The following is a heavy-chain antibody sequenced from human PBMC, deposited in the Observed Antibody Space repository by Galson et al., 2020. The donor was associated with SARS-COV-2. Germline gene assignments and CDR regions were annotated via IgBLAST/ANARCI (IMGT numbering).Heavy chain of an antibody. D-gene: IGHD3-10*01. CDR3: ARDVMRWRGARSCYFGIGV. V-gene: IGHV4-39*06. CDR1: GGDIFISSNY. Sequence: ASETLSLTCSVSGGDIFISSNYCAWIRQAPGKGLEWIASVYYTGTTYFNPSLKRRVTISADRSRNQFPLQLTSVTAADTAVYYCARDVMRWRGARSCYFGIGVWGPGTMVTVSS. J-gene: IGHJ6*02. CDR2: VYYTGTT.